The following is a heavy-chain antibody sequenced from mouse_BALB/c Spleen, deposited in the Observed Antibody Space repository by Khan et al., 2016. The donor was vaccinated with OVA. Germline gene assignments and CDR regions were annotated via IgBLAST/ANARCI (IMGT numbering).Heavy chain of an antibody. CDR1: GYTFTYYI. CDR2: IHPSNDGP. CDR3: ARDYGSSFWFAY. V-gene: IGHV1S136*01. D-gene: IGHD1-1*01. J-gene: IGHJ3*01. Sequence: VQLKDSGPELVKPGASVKMSCKASGYTFTYYIIHWMKQKPGQGLEWIGYIHPSNDGPKYNEKFKGQATLTSDKSSSTAYMELSGLTSEDSADYYCARDYGSSFWFAYWGQGTLVTVSA.